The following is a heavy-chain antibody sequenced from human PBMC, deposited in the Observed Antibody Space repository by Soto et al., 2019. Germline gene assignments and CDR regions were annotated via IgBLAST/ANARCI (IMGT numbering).Heavy chain of an antibody. CDR2: IIPISGTR. D-gene: IGHD3-22*01. J-gene: IGHJ4*02. CDR3: ARGPDRSGFYLFDF. V-gene: IGHV1-69*13. CDR1: GGSFSNHA. Sequence: SVKVSCKASGGSFSNHAISWVRQAPGQGPEWMGGIIPISGTRNYAQKFRDRVTITADESMTTAYMELSSLRSEDSAVYYCARGPDRSGFYLFDFWGQGTLVTVSS.